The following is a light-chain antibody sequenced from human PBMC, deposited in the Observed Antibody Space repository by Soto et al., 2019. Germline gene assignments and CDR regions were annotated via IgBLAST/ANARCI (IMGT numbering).Light chain of an antibody. J-gene: IGLJ2*01. Sequence: QSALTQPASVSGSPGQSITISCTGTSSDVGNYNLVSWYQQFPGKAPKLIIYEGSRRPSGVSNRFSGSKSGNTASLTISGLQAEDEADYYCCSYAGSCTFDVFGGGTKVTVL. CDR1: SSDVGNYNL. CDR2: EGS. V-gene: IGLV2-23*03. CDR3: CSYAGSCTFDV.